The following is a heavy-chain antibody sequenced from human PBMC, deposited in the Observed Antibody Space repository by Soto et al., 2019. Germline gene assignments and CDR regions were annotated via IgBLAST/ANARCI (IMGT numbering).Heavy chain of an antibody. J-gene: IGHJ5*02. Sequence: ASVKVSCKASGYTFTSYAMHWVRQAPGQRLEWMGWINAGNGNTKYSQKFQGRVTITRDTSASTAYMELSSLRSEDTAVYYCARSMATMETINWFDPWGQGTLVTVSS. CDR1: GYTFTSYA. D-gene: IGHD5-12*01. CDR3: ARSMATMETINWFDP. V-gene: IGHV1-3*01. CDR2: INAGNGNT.